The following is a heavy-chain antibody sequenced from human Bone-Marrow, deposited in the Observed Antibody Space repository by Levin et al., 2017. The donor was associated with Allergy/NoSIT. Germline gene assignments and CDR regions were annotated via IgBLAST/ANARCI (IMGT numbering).Heavy chain of an antibody. CDR3: ARGVLGLQVDP. J-gene: IGHJ5*02. Sequence: SETLSLTCTVSGGSISSGDYYWSWIRQPPGKGLEWIGYIYYSGSTYYNPSLKSRVTISVDTSKNQFSLKLSSVTAADTAVYYCARGVLGLQVDPWGQGTLVTVSS. CDR2: IYYSGST. D-gene: IGHD5-24*01. V-gene: IGHV4-30-4*01. CDR1: GGSISSGDYY.